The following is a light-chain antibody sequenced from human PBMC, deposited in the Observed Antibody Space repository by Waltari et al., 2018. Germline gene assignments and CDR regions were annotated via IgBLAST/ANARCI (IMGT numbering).Light chain of an antibody. CDR3: QQHDRQPYT. J-gene: IGKJ2*01. Sequence: DIQMTQSPSSLSTSVGDRVNISCQASSDIAKNLNWYQQKPGKAPKLLISLASHLETGVPSRFSGSGSGTDFTFTISTLQPEDVATYYCQQHDRQPYTFGQGTEL. V-gene: IGKV1-33*01. CDR1: SDIAKN. CDR2: LAS.